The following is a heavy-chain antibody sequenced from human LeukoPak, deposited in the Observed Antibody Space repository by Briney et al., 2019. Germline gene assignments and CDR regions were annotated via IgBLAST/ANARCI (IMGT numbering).Heavy chain of an antibody. J-gene: IGHJ4*02. CDR3: AKKRIEAAGKTDFDY. CDR2: LSGSGSLT. D-gene: IGHD6-13*01. CDR1: GFTFSSYA. Sequence: GGSLRLSCAASGFTFSSYAVNWVRQAPGKGLEWVSLLSGSGSLTYYADSVKGRFTISRDNSKNTVSLQMNSLRAEHTAVYYCAKKRIEAAGKTDFDYGGQGTLVTVFS. V-gene: IGHV3-23*01.